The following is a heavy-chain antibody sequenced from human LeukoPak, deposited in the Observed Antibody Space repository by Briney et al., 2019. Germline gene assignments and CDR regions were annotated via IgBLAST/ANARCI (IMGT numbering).Heavy chain of an antibody. CDR1: EFTFSTYG. Sequence: PGRSLRLSCAASEFTFSTYGMHWVRQAPGKGLEWVSGISDSGGTTYYADSVKGRFTISRDNSKNTLYLQMNSLRAEDTAVYYCAKHSYRVDSLTDYWGQGTLVTVSS. J-gene: IGHJ4*02. D-gene: IGHD5-12*01. V-gene: IGHV3-23*01. CDR2: ISDSGGTT. CDR3: AKHSYRVDSLTDY.